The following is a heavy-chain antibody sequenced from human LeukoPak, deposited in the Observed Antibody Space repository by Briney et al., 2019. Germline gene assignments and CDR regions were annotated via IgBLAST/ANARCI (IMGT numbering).Heavy chain of an antibody. V-gene: IGHV4-31*03. CDR1: GGSISSGGYY. CDR2: IYYSGST. D-gene: IGHD6-13*01. CDR3: ARDDLGSWYDYYYGMDV. J-gene: IGHJ6*02. Sequence: SQTLSLTCTVSGGSISSGGYYWSWIRQHPGKGLEWIGYIYYSGSTYYNPSLKSRVTISVDTSKNQFSLELSSVTAADTAVYYCARDDLGSWYDYYYGMDVWGQGTTVTVSS.